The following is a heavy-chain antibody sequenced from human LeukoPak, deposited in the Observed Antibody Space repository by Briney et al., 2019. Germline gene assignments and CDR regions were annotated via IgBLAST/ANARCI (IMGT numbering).Heavy chain of an antibody. D-gene: IGHD1-26*01. V-gene: IGHV3-23*01. CDR3: AKDWAAVGATGGFDY. CDR2: ISGSGGST. Sequence: GGSLRLSCAASGFTFSSYAMSWVRQAPGKGLEWVSAISGSGGSTYYADSVKGRFTISRDNSKNTLYLQMNGLRAEDTAVYYCAKDWAAVGATGGFDYWGQGTLVTVSS. CDR1: GFTFSSYA. J-gene: IGHJ4*02.